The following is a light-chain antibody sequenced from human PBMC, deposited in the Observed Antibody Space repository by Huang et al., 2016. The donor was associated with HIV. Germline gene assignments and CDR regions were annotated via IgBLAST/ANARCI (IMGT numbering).Light chain of an antibody. CDR3: QQYYIVPFT. Sequence: DIRMTQSPDSLAVSLGERATINCKSSQSIFYSSSNKNYLGWYQQKVGQPPKLLMSWASTRESGVPDRFSGSGSVTDFTLTISSLQAEDVAVYYCQQYYIVPFTFGPGTRVEIK. J-gene: IGKJ3*01. CDR2: WAS. V-gene: IGKV4-1*01. CDR1: QSIFYSSSNKNY.